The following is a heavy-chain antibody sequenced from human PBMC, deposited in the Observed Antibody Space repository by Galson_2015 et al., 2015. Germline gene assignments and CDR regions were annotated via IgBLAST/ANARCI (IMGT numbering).Heavy chain of an antibody. J-gene: IGHJ4*02. CDR2: ISSSGSTI. V-gene: IGHV3-48*03. CDR1: GFTFSSYE. Sequence: SLRLSCAASGFTFSSYEMNWVRQAPGKGLEWVSYISSSGSTIYYADSVKGRFTISRDNAKNSLYLQMNSLRAEDTAVYYCAGGLGIAAAGTLYWGQGTLVTVSS. CDR3: AGGLGIAAAGTLY. D-gene: IGHD6-13*01.